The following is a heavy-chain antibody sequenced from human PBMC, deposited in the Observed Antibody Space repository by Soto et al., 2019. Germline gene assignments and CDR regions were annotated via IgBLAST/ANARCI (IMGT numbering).Heavy chain of an antibody. D-gene: IGHD5-18*01. CDR3: ARGGPRDGYRDLDY. CDR2: ITHSSDGS. CDR1: RFTFPTYA. J-gene: IGHJ4*02. Sequence: EVQLLESGGDLVQPGGSLRLSCAASRFTFPTYAMTWVRRAPGKGLEWVSTITHSSDGSYYADSVMGRFTISRDNSKNTLYLQMSGLRAEDTAVYYCARGGPRDGYRDLDYWGQGTQVTVSS. V-gene: IGHV3-23*01.